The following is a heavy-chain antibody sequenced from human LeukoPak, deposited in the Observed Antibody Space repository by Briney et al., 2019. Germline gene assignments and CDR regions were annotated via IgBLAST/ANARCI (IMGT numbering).Heavy chain of an antibody. CDR3: ARDRGYCSSTSCYLDPNYYYYGMDV. J-gene: IGHJ6*02. D-gene: IGHD2-2*01. Sequence: SETLSLTCAVYGGSFSGYYWSWIRQPPGKGLEWIGEINHSGSTNYNPSLKSRVTISVDTSKNQFSLKLSSVTAADTAVYYCARDRGYCSSTSCYLDPNYYYYGMDVWGQGTTVTVSS. CDR1: GGSFSGYY. CDR2: INHSGST. V-gene: IGHV4-34*01.